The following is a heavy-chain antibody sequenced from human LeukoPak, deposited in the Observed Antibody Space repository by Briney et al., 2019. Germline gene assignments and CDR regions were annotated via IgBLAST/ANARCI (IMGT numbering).Heavy chain of an antibody. CDR3: ARHGRYYDILTGNYYYYMDV. J-gene: IGHJ6*03. CDR1: GFTFRSY. Sequence: PGGSLRLSCAASGFTFRSYWSWIRQPPGKGLEWIGEINHSGSTNYNPSLKSRVTISVDTSKNQFSLKLSSVTAADTAVYYCARHGRYYDILTGNYYYYMDVWGKGTTVTISS. D-gene: IGHD3-9*01. CDR2: INHSGST. V-gene: IGHV4-34*01.